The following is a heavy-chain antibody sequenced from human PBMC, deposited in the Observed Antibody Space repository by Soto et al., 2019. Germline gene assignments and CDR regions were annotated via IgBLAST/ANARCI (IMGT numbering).Heavy chain of an antibody. J-gene: IGHJ6*03. D-gene: IGHD5-18*01. Sequence: GASVKASSKASGYTFTSYSFSWVRQAPGQGPEWMGWISADNDKRNYAQKFQGRVTMTTDTSTSTAYMELGSLRSDDTAVYYCGRVVTGYYYMDVWGRGTTVTVSS. CDR1: GYTFTSYS. CDR2: ISADNDKR. CDR3: GRVVTGYYYMDV. V-gene: IGHV1-18*01.